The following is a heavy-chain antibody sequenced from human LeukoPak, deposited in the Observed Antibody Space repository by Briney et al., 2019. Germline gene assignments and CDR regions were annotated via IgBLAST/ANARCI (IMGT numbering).Heavy chain of an antibody. CDR1: GYTFTSYD. CDR3: ASGEGYDSSGYYLDFDY. D-gene: IGHD3-22*01. J-gene: IGHJ4*02. V-gene: IGHV1-8*01. Sequence: ASVKVSCKASGYTFTSYDINWVRQATGQGLEWMGWMNPNSGNTGYAQKFQGRVTMTRNTSISTAYMELSRLRSDDTAVYYCASGEGYDSSGYYLDFDYWGQGTLVTVSS. CDR2: MNPNSGNT.